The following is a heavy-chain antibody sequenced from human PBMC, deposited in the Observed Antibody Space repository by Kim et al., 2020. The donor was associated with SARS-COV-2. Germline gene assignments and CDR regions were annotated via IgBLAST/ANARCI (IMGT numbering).Heavy chain of an antibody. V-gene: IGHV3-66*01. Sequence: GGSLRLSCAASGFTVSSNYMSWVRQAPGKGLEWVSVIYSGGSTHYADSVKGRFIISRDNSKNTLYLQMNSLRAEDTAVYYCARDRYGSGSYYPDYWGQGT. CDR2: IYSGGST. CDR1: GFTVSSNY. CDR3: ARDRYGSGSYYPDY. D-gene: IGHD3-10*01. J-gene: IGHJ4*02.